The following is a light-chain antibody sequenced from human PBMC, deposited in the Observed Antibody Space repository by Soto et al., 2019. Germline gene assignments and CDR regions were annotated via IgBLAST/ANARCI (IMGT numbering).Light chain of an antibody. J-gene: IGKJ5*01. Sequence: EIVLTQSPATLSVSPGERATLSCRASQSVNQKLGWYQQKPGQAPRLLIYVASYRATGIPARFSGSGSGTEYTLTISNMQPEDFAVYYCQQFHNRPHTFGQGTRLEIK. CDR1: QSVNQK. CDR3: QQFHNRPHT. V-gene: IGKV3-15*01. CDR2: VAS.